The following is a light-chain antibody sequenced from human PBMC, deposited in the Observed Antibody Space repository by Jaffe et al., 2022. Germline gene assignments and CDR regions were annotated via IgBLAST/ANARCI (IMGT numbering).Light chain of an antibody. CDR3: QSYDSSSVV. V-gene: IGLV6-57*02. J-gene: IGLJ2*01. CDR2: DNN. Sequence: NFMLTQPHSVSESPGKTVTISCTGSSGSIASNYVQWYQQRPGSAPTTVIYDNNQRPSGVPDRFSGSFDSSSNSASLTISGLKTEDEADYYCQSYDSSSVVFGGGTKLTVL. CDR1: SGSIASNY.